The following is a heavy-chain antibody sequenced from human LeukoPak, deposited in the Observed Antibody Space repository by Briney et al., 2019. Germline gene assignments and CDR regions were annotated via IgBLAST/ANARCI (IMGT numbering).Heavy chain of an antibody. Sequence: SETLPLTCAVYGGSFSGYYWSWIRQPPGKGLEWIGEINHSGSTNYNPSLKSRVTISVDTSKNQFSLKLSSVTAADTAVYYCAALSSGSGWYYFDYWGQGTLVTVSS. CDR1: GGSFSGYY. CDR2: INHSGST. J-gene: IGHJ4*01. V-gene: IGHV4-34*01. D-gene: IGHD6-19*01. CDR3: AALSSGSGWYYFDY.